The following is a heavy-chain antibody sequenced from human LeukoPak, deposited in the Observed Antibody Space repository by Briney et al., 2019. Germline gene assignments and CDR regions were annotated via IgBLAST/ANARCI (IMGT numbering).Heavy chain of an antibody. CDR2: IYHSGST. D-gene: IGHD1-26*01. CDR3: AGDMEGATTGGSFDY. CDR1: GDSISSGGYY. J-gene: IGHJ4*02. Sequence: SETLSLTCTVSGDSISSGGYYWSWIRQPPGKGLEWIGYIYHSGSTYYNPSLKSRVTISVDRSKNQLSLKLSSVTAADTAVYYCAGDMEGATTGGSFDYWGQGTLVTVSS. V-gene: IGHV4-30-2*01.